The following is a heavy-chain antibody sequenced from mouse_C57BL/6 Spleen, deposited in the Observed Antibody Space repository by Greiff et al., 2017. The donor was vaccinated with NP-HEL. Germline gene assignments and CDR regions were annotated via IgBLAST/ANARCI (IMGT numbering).Heavy chain of an antibody. CDR1: GYTFTSYD. V-gene: IGHV1-85*01. Sequence: QVQLKESGPELVKPGASVKLSCKASGYTFTSYDINWVKQRPGQGLEWIGWIYPRDGSTKYNEKFKGKATLTVDTSSSTAYMELHSLTSEDSAVYFCARETTVVAGDYWGQGTTLTVSS. CDR3: ARETTVVAGDY. CDR2: IYPRDGST. J-gene: IGHJ2*01. D-gene: IGHD1-1*01.